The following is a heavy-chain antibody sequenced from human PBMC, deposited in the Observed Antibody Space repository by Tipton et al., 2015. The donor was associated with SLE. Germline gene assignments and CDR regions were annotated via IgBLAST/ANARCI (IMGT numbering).Heavy chain of an antibody. V-gene: IGHV4-34*01. CDR3: ARRRIQLWFKGGMDV. CDR2: INHSGST. CDR1: GGSFSGFY. D-gene: IGHD5-18*01. Sequence: TLSLTCAVYGGSFSGFYWSRIRQPPGQGLGWIGEINHSGSTNYNPSPKSRVTISVDTSKNQFSLKLSSVTAADTAVYYCARRRIQLWFKGGMDVWGQGTTVTVSS. J-gene: IGHJ6*02.